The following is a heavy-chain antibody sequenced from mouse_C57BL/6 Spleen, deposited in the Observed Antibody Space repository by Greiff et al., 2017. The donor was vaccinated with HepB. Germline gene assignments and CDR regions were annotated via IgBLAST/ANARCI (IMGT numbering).Heavy chain of an antibody. Sequence: EVQGVESGAGLVKPGGSLKLSCAASGFTFSSYAMSWVRQTPEKRLEWVAYISSGGDYIYYADTVKGRFTISRDNARNTLYLQMSSLKSEDTAMYYCTRESSSDYFDYWGQGTTLTVSS. V-gene: IGHV5-9-1*02. CDR2: ISSGGDYI. CDR1: GFTFSSYA. CDR3: TRESSSDYFDY. J-gene: IGHJ2*01. D-gene: IGHD1-1*01.